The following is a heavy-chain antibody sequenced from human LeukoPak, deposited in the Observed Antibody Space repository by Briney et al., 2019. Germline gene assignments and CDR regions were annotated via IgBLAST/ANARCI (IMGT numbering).Heavy chain of an antibody. V-gene: IGHV3-53*01. J-gene: IGHJ6*02. D-gene: IGHD2-15*01. CDR1: GFTVSSNY. CDR3: AREDIVVVVAKTGQPVYYYYGMDV. CDR2: IYSGGST. Sequence: PGGSVRCLCAGFGFTVSSNYMSWVGQGPGKGLEGVSVIYSGGSTYYADSVKGRFTISRDNSKNTLYLQMNSLRAEDAAVYYCAREDIVVVVAKTGQPVYYYYGMDVWGQGTTVTVSS.